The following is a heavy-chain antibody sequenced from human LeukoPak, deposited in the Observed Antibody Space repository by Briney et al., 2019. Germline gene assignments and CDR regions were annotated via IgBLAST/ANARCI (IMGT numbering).Heavy chain of an antibody. J-gene: IGHJ4*02. V-gene: IGHV4-34*01. Sequence: SETLSLTCAVYGGSFSGYYWSWIRQPPGKGLEWIGEINHGGSTNYNPSLKSRVTISVDTSKNQFSLNRSSVTAADTAVYYCARGLSSWTVDYWGQGTLVTVSS. CDR2: INHGGST. CDR1: GGSFSGYY. D-gene: IGHD6-13*01. CDR3: ARGLSSWTVDY.